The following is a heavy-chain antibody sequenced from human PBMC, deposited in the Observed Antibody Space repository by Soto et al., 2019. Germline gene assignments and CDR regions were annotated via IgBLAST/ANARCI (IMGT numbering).Heavy chain of an antibody. V-gene: IGHV3-33*01. CDR2: IWYDGSNK. Sequence: GGSLRLSCAASGFTFSSYGMHWVRQAPGKGLEWVAVIWYDGSNKYYADSVKGRFTISRDNSKNTLYLQMNSLRAEDTAVYYCAREAYYYDSSGYSIGITGGLRRAFDIWGQGTMVTVSS. D-gene: IGHD3-22*01. CDR3: AREAYYYDSSGYSIGITGGLRRAFDI. J-gene: IGHJ3*02. CDR1: GFTFSSYG.